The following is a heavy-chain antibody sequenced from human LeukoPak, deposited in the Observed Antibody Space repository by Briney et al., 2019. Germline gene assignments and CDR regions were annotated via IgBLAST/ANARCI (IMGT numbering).Heavy chain of an antibody. CDR3: ARQVLWFGGSAPLINNWFDP. V-gene: IGHV4-4*09. D-gene: IGHD3-10*01. CDR1: GGSISSYY. CDR2: IYTSGST. Sequence: SETLSLTCTVSGGSISSYYWSWIRQPPGKGLEWIGYIYTSGSTNYNPSLKGRVTISVDTSKNQFSLKLGSVTAAATAVYYCARQVLWFGGSAPLINNWFDPWGQGTLVTVSS. J-gene: IGHJ5*02.